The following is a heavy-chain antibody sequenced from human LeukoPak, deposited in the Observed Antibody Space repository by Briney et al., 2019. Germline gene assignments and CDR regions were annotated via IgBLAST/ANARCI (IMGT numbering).Heavy chain of an antibody. V-gene: IGHV3-7*03. CDR1: GFPFSSYS. D-gene: IGHD6-13*01. Sequence: GGSLRLSCAASGFPFSSYSMTWVRQAPGKGLEWVANIKPDGTTKFYVDSVKGRFTISKDNSKNTVYLQMSSLRVDDTAVYYCAEAASSSWPSYYYGMDVWGQGTTVTVSS. CDR2: IKPDGTTK. CDR3: AEAASSSWPSYYYGMDV. J-gene: IGHJ6*02.